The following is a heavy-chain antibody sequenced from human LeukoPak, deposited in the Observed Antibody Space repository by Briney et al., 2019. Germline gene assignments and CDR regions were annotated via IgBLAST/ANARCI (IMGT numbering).Heavy chain of an antibody. Sequence: GGSLRLSYAASGFTFSSYWIDCVRQAPGKGLVWVSRINSDGSSTSYADSVKGRFTISRDNAKNTLYLQMNSLRAEDTAVYYCARGVPYYYYMHDWGKGTTVTVSS. V-gene: IGHV3-74*01. D-gene: IGHD2-2*01. J-gene: IGHJ6*03. CDR1: GFTFSSYW. CDR3: ARGVPYYYYMHD. CDR2: INSDGSST.